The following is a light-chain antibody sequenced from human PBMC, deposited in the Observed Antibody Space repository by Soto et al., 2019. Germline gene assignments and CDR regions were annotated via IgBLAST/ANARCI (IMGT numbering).Light chain of an antibody. CDR2: GAS. V-gene: IGKV3-15*01. CDR1: QSVSGN. J-gene: IGKJ4*01. CDR3: QQYNNWPPLT. Sequence: EIVMTQSPATLSVSPGERATLSCRASQSVSGNLAWYQQKPGQAPRLLIYGASTRATGIPARFSGSGSGTEFPLTISSLQSEDFAVYYGQQYNNWPPLTFGGGTKVEIK.